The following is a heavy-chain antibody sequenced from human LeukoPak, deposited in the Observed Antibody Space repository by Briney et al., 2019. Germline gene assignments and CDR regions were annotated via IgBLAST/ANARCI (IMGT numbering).Heavy chain of an antibody. Sequence: GGSLRLSCAASGFTFSSYWISWVRQAPGKGLEWVANIRQDGSDKYYVDSVKGRFTISRDNAKNSLYLQMNSLRAEDTAVYYCARDPGGFGELFGTSGLDVWGQGTTVLVSS. V-gene: IGHV3-7*01. CDR3: ARDPGGFGELFGTSGLDV. J-gene: IGHJ6*02. CDR1: GFTFSSYW. D-gene: IGHD3-10*01. CDR2: IRQDGSDK.